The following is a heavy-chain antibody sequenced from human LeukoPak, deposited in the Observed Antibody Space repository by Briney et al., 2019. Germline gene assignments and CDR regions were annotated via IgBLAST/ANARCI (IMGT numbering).Heavy chain of an antibody. J-gene: IGHJ5*02. V-gene: IGHV3-74*01. D-gene: IGHD6-25*01. Sequence: GGSLRLSCAASGFTFSSYWMHWVRQAPGKGLVWVSRINTDGSSTSYADSVKGRFTISRDDAKNSLYLQMNSLRVEDTAVYYCAREPAAAGKNWFDPWGQGTLVTVSS. CDR2: INTDGSST. CDR1: GFTFSSYW. CDR3: AREPAAAGKNWFDP.